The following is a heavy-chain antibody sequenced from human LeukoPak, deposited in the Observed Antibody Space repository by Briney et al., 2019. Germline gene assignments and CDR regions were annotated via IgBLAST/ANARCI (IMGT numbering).Heavy chain of an antibody. CDR1: GYTFTGYY. Sequence: ASVKVSCKASGYTFTGYYMHWVRQAPGQGLEWMGWINPNSGGTNYAQKFQGWVTMTRDTSISTAYMELSRLRSDDTAVYYCARVRTCSSGWDAFDIWGQGTMVTVSS. V-gene: IGHV1-2*04. CDR2: INPNSGGT. CDR3: ARVRTCSSGWDAFDI. J-gene: IGHJ3*02. D-gene: IGHD6-19*01.